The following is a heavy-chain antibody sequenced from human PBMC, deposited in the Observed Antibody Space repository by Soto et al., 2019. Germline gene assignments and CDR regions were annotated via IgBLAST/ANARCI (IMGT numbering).Heavy chain of an antibody. V-gene: IGHV1-69*01. J-gene: IGHJ3*02. Sequence: QVQLVQSGAEVKKPGSSVKVSCKASGGTFSSYAISWVRQAPGQGLEWMGGIIPIFGTANYAQKFQGRVTITADESTSTADVELSSLRSEDTAVYYCARARHSIIAEAGNDAFDIWGQGTMVTVS. CDR1: GGTFSSYA. D-gene: IGHD6-19*01. CDR3: ARARHSIIAEAGNDAFDI. CDR2: IIPIFGTA.